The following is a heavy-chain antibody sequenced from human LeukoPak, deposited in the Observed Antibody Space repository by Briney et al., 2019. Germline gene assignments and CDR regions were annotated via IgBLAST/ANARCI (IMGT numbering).Heavy chain of an antibody. V-gene: IGHV4-39*01. CDR3: FQSDSSGYYYDDAFDI. Sequence: PSETLSLTCTVSGGSISSSSYYWGWIRQPPGKGLEWIGSIYYSGSTYYNPSLKSRVTISVDTSKNQFSLKLSSVTAADTAVYYCFQSDSSGYYYDDAFDIWGQGTMVTVSS. D-gene: IGHD3-22*01. CDR1: GGSISSSSYY. J-gene: IGHJ3*02. CDR2: IYYSGST.